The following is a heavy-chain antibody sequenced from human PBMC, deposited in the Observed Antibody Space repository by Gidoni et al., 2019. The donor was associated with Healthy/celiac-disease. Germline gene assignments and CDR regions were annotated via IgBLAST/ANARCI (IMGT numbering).Heavy chain of an antibody. CDR1: GYSISSGYY. CDR3: ARDQFKVGYYYDSSGYFGDAFDI. J-gene: IGHJ3*02. V-gene: IGHV4-38-2*02. D-gene: IGHD3-22*01. Sequence: QVQLQESGPGLVKPSETLSLTCAVSGYSISSGYYWGWIRQPPGKGLEWIGSIYHSGSTYYKPSLKSRVTISVDTSKNQFSLKLSSVTAADTAVYYCARDQFKVGYYYDSSGYFGDAFDIWGQGTMVTVSS. CDR2: IYHSGST.